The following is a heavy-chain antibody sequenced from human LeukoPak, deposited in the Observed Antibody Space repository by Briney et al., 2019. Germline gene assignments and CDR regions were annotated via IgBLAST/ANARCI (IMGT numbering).Heavy chain of an antibody. D-gene: IGHD3-16*02. Sequence: PSGTLSLTCAVSGVSISSTNWWSWVRQPQGKGLEWIGEIFHSGSTKYNPSLKRRVNISVDKTKNHFALQLNSATAADTAVYYCALHRGYFHYWGQGTLVTVSS. CDR3: ALHRGYFHY. J-gene: IGHJ4*02. V-gene: IGHV4-4*02. CDR1: GVSISSTNW. CDR2: IFHSGST.